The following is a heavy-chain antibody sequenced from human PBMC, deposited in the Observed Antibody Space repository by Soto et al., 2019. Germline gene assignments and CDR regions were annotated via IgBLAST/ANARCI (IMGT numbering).Heavy chain of an antibody. CDR2: ISYDGSDK. V-gene: IGHV3-30*09. J-gene: IGHJ6*02. Sequence: VQLVESGGGEVQPGRYLRLSCAASGFKYTDFALHWVRQAPGKGLEWVAIISYDGSDKYYADTVKGRFVISIDNPKNTLYLEMNSLKPEDTGVYFFAIRTWESYYAIDVWGQGTTVTVFS. CDR1: GFKYTDFA. CDR3: AIRTWESYYAIDV. D-gene: IGHD1-26*01.